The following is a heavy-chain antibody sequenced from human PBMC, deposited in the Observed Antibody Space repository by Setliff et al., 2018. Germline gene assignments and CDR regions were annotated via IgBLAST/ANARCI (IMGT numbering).Heavy chain of an antibody. Sequence: GGSLRLSCAASGFTFSSYAMSWVRQAPGKGLEWVSAISGSGGSTYYADSVKGWFTISRDNSKNTLYLQMNSLRPEDTAVYYCARGGDYCGGECYIPPPDSYWGQGTLVTVSS. CDR1: GFTFSSYA. CDR2: ISGSGGST. D-gene: IGHD2-21*01. CDR3: ARGGDYCGGECYIPPPDSY. J-gene: IGHJ4*02. V-gene: IGHV3-23*01.